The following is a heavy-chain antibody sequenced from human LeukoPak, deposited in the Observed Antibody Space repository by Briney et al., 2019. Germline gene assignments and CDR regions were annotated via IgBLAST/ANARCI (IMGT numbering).Heavy chain of an antibody. Sequence: PSETLSLTCTVSGGSISSHYWSWIRQPPGKGLEWIGYIYYSGSTNYNPSLKSRVTISVDTSKNQFSLKLSSVTAADTAVYYCARVASYYDFWSGYYGHNWFDPWGQGTLVTVSS. V-gene: IGHV4-59*11. CDR3: ARVASYYDFWSGYYGHNWFDP. J-gene: IGHJ5*02. CDR1: GGSISSHY. CDR2: IYYSGST. D-gene: IGHD3-3*01.